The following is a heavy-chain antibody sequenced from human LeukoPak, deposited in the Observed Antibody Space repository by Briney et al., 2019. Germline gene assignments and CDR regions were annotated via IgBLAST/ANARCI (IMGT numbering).Heavy chain of an antibody. V-gene: IGHV4-38-2*02. J-gene: IGHJ4*02. Sequence: SETLSLTCTFSGYSISSGHFWSWIRQPPGKGLEWIGSIYGSGTTYYDPPLRSRVSISADTSKNHFSLELSSVTAADTAVYYCASVGGGSPYWGQGTLVTVSS. CDR2: IYGSGTT. CDR3: ASVGGGSPY. D-gene: IGHD3-16*01. CDR1: GYSISSGHF.